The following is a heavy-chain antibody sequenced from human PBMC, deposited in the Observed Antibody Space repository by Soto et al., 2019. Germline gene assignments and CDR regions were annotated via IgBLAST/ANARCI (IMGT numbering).Heavy chain of an antibody. CDR2: ISYDGSNK. CDR3: AKDRLLWFGSLLSPPTLPPYGMDV. J-gene: IGHJ6*02. Sequence: QVQLVESGGGVVQPGRSLRLSCAASGFTFRTYGMHWVRQAPGKGLEWVAVISYDGSNKYYADSVKGRFTISRDNSKNTLYLQMNSLRAEDTPVYYCAKDRLLWFGSLLSPPTLPPYGMDVWGQGTTVTVSS. D-gene: IGHD3-10*01. V-gene: IGHV3-30*18. CDR1: GFTFRTYG.